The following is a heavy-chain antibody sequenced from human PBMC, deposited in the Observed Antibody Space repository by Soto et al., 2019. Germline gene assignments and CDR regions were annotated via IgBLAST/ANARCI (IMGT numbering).Heavy chain of an antibody. CDR2: IYYRGNT. J-gene: IGHJ4*02. CDR3: AAGGGLPRYY. Sequence: PSETLSLTCAVYGGSISSYYWNWIRQPPGKGLEWIGYIYYRGNTNYNPSLKSRVTISVDTSKNQFSLKLSSVTAADTAVYYCAAGGGLPRYYWGQGTLVTVSS. V-gene: IGHV4-59*01. D-gene: IGHD5-12*01. CDR1: GGSISSYY.